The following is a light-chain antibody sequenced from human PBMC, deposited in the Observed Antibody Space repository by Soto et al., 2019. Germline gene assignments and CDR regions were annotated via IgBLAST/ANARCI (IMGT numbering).Light chain of an antibody. V-gene: IGKV1-12*01. CDR2: RAS. CDR3: QQATTFPLT. Sequence: DIQMTQSPSSVSASVGDRVTITCRASQGITSWLAWYQQKPGKAPKLLIYRASNLQSGVPSRFSGSGSGTDFTLTISGLQPAEFATYYCQQATTFPLTFGGGTMVEIK. J-gene: IGKJ4*01. CDR1: QGITSW.